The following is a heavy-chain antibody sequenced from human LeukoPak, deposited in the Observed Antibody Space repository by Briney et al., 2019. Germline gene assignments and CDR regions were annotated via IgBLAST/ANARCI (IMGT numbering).Heavy chain of an antibody. CDR3: ARGLAIFDY. CDR1: TGSICSIY. Sequence: ASETLSFTCSVSTGSICSIYWVWIRQRPGNGLEWIGYIYYRGSTNYNPSLKSRVPLAVDTSKNQSSQLLSSVTAADTAVYYCARGLAIFDYWGQGTLVTVSS. V-gene: IGHV4-59*01. D-gene: IGHD6-19*01. CDR2: IYYRGST. J-gene: IGHJ4*02.